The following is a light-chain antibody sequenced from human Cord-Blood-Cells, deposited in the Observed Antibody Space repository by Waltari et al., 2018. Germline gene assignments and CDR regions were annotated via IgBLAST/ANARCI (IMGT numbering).Light chain of an antibody. CDR3: QHSYSTPMYS. V-gene: IGKV1-39*01. Sequence: DIQMTQSPSSLSASVGDRVTITCRASQSSSRYLNWYQQKPGKAPKLLIYAASSLQSGVPSRFSGSGSGTDFTLTISSPQPEDFASYYCQHSYSTPMYSFGQGTKLEIK. CDR2: AAS. CDR1: QSSSRY. J-gene: IGKJ2*03.